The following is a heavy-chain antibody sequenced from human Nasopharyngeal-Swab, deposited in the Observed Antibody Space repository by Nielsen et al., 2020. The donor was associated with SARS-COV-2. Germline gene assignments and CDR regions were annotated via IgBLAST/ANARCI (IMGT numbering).Heavy chain of an antibody. CDR3: AKDFHPLLIAVAATRGCYFDY. Sequence: WIRQPPGKGLEWVSIIYSGGATHYADSVRGRLTISRDNSKNTLYLQMNSLRAEDTAVYYCAKDFHPLLIAVAATRGCYFDYWGQGTLVTVSS. J-gene: IGHJ4*02. D-gene: IGHD6-19*01. V-gene: IGHV3-53*05. CDR2: IYSGGAT.